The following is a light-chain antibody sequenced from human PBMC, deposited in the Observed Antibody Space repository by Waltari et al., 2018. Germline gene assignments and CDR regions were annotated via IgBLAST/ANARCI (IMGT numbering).Light chain of an antibody. CDR3: LQYHYWPPWT. CDR1: QSVSSN. J-gene: IGKJ1*01. V-gene: IGKV3-15*01. Sequence: EIVMTQSPATLSVSPGERAPPSCRASQSVSSNLAWYQQKPGQAPRPLIYGASTRATGIPARFSGSGSGTEFTLTISSLQSEDLALYHCLQYHYWPPWTFGQGTKVEVK. CDR2: GAS.